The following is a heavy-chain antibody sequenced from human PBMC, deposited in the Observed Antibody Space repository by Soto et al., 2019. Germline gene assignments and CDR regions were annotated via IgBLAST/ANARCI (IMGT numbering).Heavy chain of an antibody. Sequence: SETLSLTCTVHGGSFSGYYWSWILKNPVKGLEWIGYIYYSGSTYYNPSLKSRVTISVDTSKNQFSLKLSSVTAADTAVYYCARDGLYYDFWSGSNWFDPWGQGTLVTVSS. CDR3: ARDGLYYDFWSGSNWFDP. V-gene: IGHV4-30-4*01. CDR2: IYYSGST. CDR1: GGSFSGYY. D-gene: IGHD3-3*01. J-gene: IGHJ5*02.